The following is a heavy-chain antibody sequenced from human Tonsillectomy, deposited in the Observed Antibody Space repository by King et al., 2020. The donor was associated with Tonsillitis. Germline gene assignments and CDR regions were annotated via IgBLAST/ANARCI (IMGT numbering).Heavy chain of an antibody. D-gene: IGHD3-10*01. Sequence: VQLVESGGGVVQPGRSLRLSCAASGFSFSSYGIHWVRQAPGKGLEWVAVIWCDGSSKYYADSVKGRFTISRDNSKNTVYLKMNSLTAEDTAVYYCTRDRGSGDDFWGQGTLVIVSS. V-gene: IGHV3-33*01. CDR1: GFSFSSYG. CDR3: TRDRGSGDDF. J-gene: IGHJ4*02. CDR2: IWCDGSSK.